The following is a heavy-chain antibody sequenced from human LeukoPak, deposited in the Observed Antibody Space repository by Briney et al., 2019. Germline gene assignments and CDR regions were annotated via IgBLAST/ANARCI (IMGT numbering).Heavy chain of an antibody. J-gene: IGHJ4*02. D-gene: IGHD6-13*01. V-gene: IGHV3-21*01. CDR2: ISSSSYI. CDR1: GFTFSSYS. Sequence: GGSLRLSCAASGFTFSSYSMNWVRQAPGKGLEWVSSISSSSYIYHADSVKGRFTISRDNAKNSLYLQMNSLRAEDTAVYYCARGPYSSSWYLFDYWGQGTLVTVSS. CDR3: ARGPYSSSWYLFDY.